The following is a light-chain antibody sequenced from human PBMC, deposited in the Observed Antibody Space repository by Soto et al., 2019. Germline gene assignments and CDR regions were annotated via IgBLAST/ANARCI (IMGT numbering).Light chain of an antibody. CDR2: DTS. CDR1: RSVSSSY. V-gene: IGKV3-20*01. J-gene: IGKJ1*01. CDR3: QQYVSSRT. Sequence: IVLTHSRGTRSLSPGERATLSCRASRSVSSSYLAWYQQKPGQAPRLLIYDTSTRATGIPDRFSGSGSGTDFTLTISRLEPEDFAVYYCQQYVSSRTSGQGAKVDIK.